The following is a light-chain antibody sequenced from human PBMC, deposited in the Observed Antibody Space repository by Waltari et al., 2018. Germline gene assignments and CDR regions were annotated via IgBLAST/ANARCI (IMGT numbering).Light chain of an antibody. CDR1: QRISSH. V-gene: IGKV3-15*01. CDR2: SAS. J-gene: IGKJ2*01. Sequence: ETVMTQSPATLSAFPGERVTLSCGASQRISSHLAWYQQKPGQPPRLVIYSASSRATGVPVRFSGSGSGTDFTLTISSLQSEDFAVYYCQQYSEWPYTFGQGTKLEIK. CDR3: QQYSEWPYT.